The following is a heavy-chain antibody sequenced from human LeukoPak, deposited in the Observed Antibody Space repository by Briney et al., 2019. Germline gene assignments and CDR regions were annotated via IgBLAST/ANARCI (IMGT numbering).Heavy chain of an antibody. Sequence: PSETLSLTCDVSGGSFNDYYWCWIRQAPGKGLEWIGEIRHSGSTNYNPSLKGRVTVSVDTSKNQFSLRLTSVTAADTAVYYCARRGSWTYYYAMDVWGQGTTVTVSS. J-gene: IGHJ6*02. D-gene: IGHD6-13*01. V-gene: IGHV4-34*01. CDR2: IRHSGST. CDR3: ARRGSWTYYYAMDV. CDR1: GGSFNDYY.